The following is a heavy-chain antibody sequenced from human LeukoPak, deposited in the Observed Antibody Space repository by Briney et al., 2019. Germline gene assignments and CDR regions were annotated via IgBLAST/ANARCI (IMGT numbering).Heavy chain of an antibody. Sequence: QSGGSLRLSCAASGFTFSSYAMSWVRQAPGEGLEWVSTISNSGGTTYYADSVKGRFTISRDNAKNSLYLQMNSLRAEDTAVYYCARFDYGEVWVDYWGQGTLVTVSS. D-gene: IGHD4-17*01. CDR2: ISNSGGTT. CDR1: GFTFSSYA. J-gene: IGHJ4*02. CDR3: ARFDYGEVWVDY. V-gene: IGHV3-23*01.